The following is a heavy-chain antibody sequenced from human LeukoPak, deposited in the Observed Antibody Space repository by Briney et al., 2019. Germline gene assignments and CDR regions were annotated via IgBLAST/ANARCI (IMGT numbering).Heavy chain of an antibody. CDR2: IKQDGSEK. Sequence: PGGSRRLPCAASGFTFSDYWMSWVRQAPGKELEWVANIKQDGSEKYYVDSVKGRFTISRDNAKNSLYLQMNSLRAEDTAVYYCVRDKLTGASRLDYWGQGTLLTVSS. J-gene: IGHJ4*02. D-gene: IGHD7-27*01. CDR3: VRDKLTGASRLDY. V-gene: IGHV3-7*03. CDR1: GFTFSDYW.